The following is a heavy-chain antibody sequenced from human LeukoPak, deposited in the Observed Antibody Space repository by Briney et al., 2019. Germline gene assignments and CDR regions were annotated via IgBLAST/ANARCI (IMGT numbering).Heavy chain of an antibody. Sequence: PETLSLTCTVSGGSISSYYWSWIRQPPGKGLEWIGYIYYSGSTNYNPSLKSRVTISVDTSKNQFSLKLGSVTAADTAVYYCARDTLNYFACWVQGALVTVSS. CDR3: ARDTLNYFAC. CDR2: IYYSGST. V-gene: IGHV4-59*01. J-gene: IGHJ4*02. CDR1: GGSISSYY.